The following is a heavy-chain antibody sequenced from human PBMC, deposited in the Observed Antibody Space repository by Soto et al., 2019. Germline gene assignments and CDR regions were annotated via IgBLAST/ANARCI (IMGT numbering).Heavy chain of an antibody. V-gene: IGHV3-23*01. J-gene: IGHJ4*02. D-gene: IGHD1-1*01. CDR1: GFPFSTYA. CDR3: AKDSGRWLQLIDY. CDR2: ISGSGGSI. Sequence: GGSLRLSCAASGFPFSTYAMSWVRQAPGKGLEWVSGISGSGGSIYYADSVKGRFTISRDNSKNTLSLQMNSLRAEDTAVYYCAKDSGRWLQLIDYWGQGTLVTVSS.